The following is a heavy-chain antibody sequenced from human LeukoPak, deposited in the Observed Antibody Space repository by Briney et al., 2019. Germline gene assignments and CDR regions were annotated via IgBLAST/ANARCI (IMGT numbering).Heavy chain of an antibody. CDR3: ANLIYDSGGYYFDY. CDR1: GGSISSYY. Sequence: SETLSLTCTLSGGSISSYYWSWIRQPPGKGLEWIGYIHYSGNTNYNPSLKSRVTISVDTSKNQFSLKLRSVTAADTAVYYCANLIYDSGGYYFDYWGQGTLVTVSS. V-gene: IGHV4-59*08. J-gene: IGHJ4*02. D-gene: IGHD3-22*01. CDR2: IHYSGNT.